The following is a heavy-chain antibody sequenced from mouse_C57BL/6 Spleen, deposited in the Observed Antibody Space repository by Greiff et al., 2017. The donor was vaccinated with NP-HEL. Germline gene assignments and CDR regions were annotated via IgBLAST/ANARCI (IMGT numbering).Heavy chain of an antibody. V-gene: IGHV1-15*01. Sequence: VQLQQSGAELVRPGASVTLSCKASGYTFTDYEMHRVKQTPVHGLEWIGAIDPETGGTAYNQKFKGKAILTADKSSSTAYMELRSLTSEDSAVYYCTRWYGSSWFAYWGQGTLVTVSA. CDR2: IDPETGGT. D-gene: IGHD1-1*01. CDR3: TRWYGSSWFAY. J-gene: IGHJ3*01. CDR1: GYTFTDYE.